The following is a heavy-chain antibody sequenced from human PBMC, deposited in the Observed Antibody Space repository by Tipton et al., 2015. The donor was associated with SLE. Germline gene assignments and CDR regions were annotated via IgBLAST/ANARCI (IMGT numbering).Heavy chain of an antibody. CDR1: GGSISSYY. CDR2: IYYSGST. J-gene: IGHJ3*02. Sequence: TLSLTCTVSGGSISSYYWSWIRQPPGKGLEWIGYIYYSGSTNYNPSLKSRVTISVDTSKNQFSLKLSSVTAADTAVYYCAREGEGDGYNSAFDIWGQGTMVTVSS. CDR3: AREGEGDGYNSAFDI. V-gene: IGHV4-59*12. D-gene: IGHD5-24*01.